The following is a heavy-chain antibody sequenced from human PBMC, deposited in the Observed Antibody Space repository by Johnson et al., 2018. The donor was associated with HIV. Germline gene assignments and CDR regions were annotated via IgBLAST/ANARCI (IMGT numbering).Heavy chain of an antibody. CDR3: AKDIASGYTNGGTLDI. CDR2: ISGSGGST. Sequence: VQLVESGGGVVQPGRSLRLSCAASGFTFSSYAMSWVRQAPGKGLEWVSAISGSGGSTYYADSVKGRFTISRDNSKNTLYLQMNSLRPEDTGLYYCAKDIASGYTNGGTLDIWGQGTVFTVSS. J-gene: IGHJ3*02. CDR1: GFTFSSYA. D-gene: IGHD6-19*01. V-gene: IGHV3-23*04.